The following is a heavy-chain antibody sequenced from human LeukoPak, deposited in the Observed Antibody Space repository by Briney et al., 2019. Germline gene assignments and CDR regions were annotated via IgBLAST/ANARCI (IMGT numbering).Heavy chain of an antibody. V-gene: IGHV3-23*01. D-gene: IGHD3-22*01. J-gene: IGHJ4*02. CDR1: EFIFSSYA. Sequence: PGGSLRLSCAASEFIFSSYAMSWVRQAPGKGLEWVSTISGSGGSTFYADSVKGRFTISRDNAKNSLYLQMNSLRAEDTAVYYCARSRSSGYHPAAAGYWGQGTLVTVSS. CDR2: ISGSGGST. CDR3: ARSRSSGYHPAAAGY.